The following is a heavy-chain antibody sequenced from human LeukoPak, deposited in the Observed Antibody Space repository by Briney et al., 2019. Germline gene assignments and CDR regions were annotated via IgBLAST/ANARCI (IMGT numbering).Heavy chain of an antibody. J-gene: IGHJ4*02. V-gene: IGHV1-18*04. CDR2: ISAYNGNT. Sequence: ASVKVSCKASGYTFTGYYLHWVRQAPGQGLEWMGWISAYNGNTNYAQKLQGRVTMTTDTSTSTAYMELRSLRSDDTAVYYCARDQGSHYDYWGQGTLVTVSS. D-gene: IGHD1-26*01. CDR1: GYTFTGYY. CDR3: ARDQGSHYDY.